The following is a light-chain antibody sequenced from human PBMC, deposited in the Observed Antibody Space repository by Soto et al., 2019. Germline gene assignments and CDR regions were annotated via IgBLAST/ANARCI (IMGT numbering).Light chain of an antibody. CDR3: SSYTRSSTVV. CDR2: EVS. Sequence: QSALTQPASVSGSPGQSITISCTGTSSDVGGYNYVSWYQQHPGKAPKLMIYEVSNRPSGVSNRFSGSKSGNTASLTISGLQAEDEADYYCSSYTRSSTVVFDGGTKVTVL. CDR1: SSDVGGYNY. V-gene: IGLV2-14*01. J-gene: IGLJ2*01.